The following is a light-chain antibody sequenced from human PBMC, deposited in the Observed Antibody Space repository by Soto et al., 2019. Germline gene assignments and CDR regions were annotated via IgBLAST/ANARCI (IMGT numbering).Light chain of an antibody. CDR2: DAS. CDR1: QSVSSY. CDR3: QQRSNWPPA. J-gene: IGKJ5*01. V-gene: IGKV3-11*01. Sequence: VLTQSPSTLSLSPGERATLSCRASQSVSSYLAWYQQKPGQAPRLLIYDASNRATGIPARFSGSGSGTDFTLTISSLEPEDFAVYYCQQRSNWPPAFGQGTRLEIK.